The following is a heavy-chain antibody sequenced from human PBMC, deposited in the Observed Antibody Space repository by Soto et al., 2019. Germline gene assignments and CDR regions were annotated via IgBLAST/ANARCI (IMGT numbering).Heavy chain of an antibody. V-gene: IGHV4-59*08. CDR2: VFYSGST. D-gene: IGHD6-13*01. CDR1: GGSIKDYY. J-gene: IGHJ4*02. CDR3: PKTVSSSWRYHFDN. Sequence: QVQLQESGPRLVKPSETLSLTCTVSGGSIKDYYWSWVRQPPGKGLEWIGYVFYSGSTYYNPSLKSRVAMSVDTSKNQFSLTLNAVTAADTAVYYCPKTVSSSWRYHFDNWGQGTPVTVSS.